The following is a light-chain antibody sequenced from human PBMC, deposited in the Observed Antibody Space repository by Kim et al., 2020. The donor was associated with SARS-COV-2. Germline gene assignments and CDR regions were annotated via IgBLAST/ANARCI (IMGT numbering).Light chain of an antibody. CDR3: NSRDSSGNHLV. Sequence: ALGQTVRITCQGGSLRSYYASWYQQKPGQAPVLVIYGKNNRPSGIPDRFSGSSSGNTASLTITGTQAEDEADYYCNSRDSSGNHLVFGGGTQLTVL. J-gene: IGLJ3*02. CDR1: SLRSYY. V-gene: IGLV3-19*01. CDR2: GKN.